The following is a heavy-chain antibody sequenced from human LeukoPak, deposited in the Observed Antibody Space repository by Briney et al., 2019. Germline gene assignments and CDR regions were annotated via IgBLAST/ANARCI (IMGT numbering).Heavy chain of an antibody. CDR3: TRDYGSGSYRRYYFDN. V-gene: IGHV3-49*04. D-gene: IGHD3-10*01. Sequence: GGSLRLSCTPSGFTFGDYAMSWVRQAPGKGLEWVGIIRSKAYGGTTEYAASVKGRYTISRDDSKSIAYLQMNSLKTEDTAVYYCTRDYGSGSYRRYYFDNWGQGTLVTVSS. J-gene: IGHJ4*02. CDR1: GFTFGDYA. CDR2: IRSKAYGGTT.